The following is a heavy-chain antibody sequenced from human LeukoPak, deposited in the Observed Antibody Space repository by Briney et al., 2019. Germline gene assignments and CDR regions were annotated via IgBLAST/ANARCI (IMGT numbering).Heavy chain of an antibody. CDR2: VYSGGQA. CDR3: ARVGDFWSGPNAFDI. CDR1: GFIVNTKY. V-gene: IGHV3-53*01. Sequence: GGSLRLSCAASGFIVNTKYMSWVRQAPGTGLEWVSVVYSGGQAFYADSVKGRFTVSRDISKNTLYLQMNSLRADDTAVYYCARVGDFWSGPNAFDIWGQGTMVTVSS. J-gene: IGHJ3*02. D-gene: IGHD3-3*01.